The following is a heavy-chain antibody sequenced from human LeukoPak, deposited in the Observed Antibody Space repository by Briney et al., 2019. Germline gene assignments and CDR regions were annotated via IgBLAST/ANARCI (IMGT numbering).Heavy chain of an antibody. CDR3: AREIGIAVAGTIYYYYGMDV. D-gene: IGHD6-19*01. J-gene: IGHJ6*04. CDR1: GYTFISYG. V-gene: IGHV1-18*04. CDR2: ISAYNGNT. Sequence: ASVKVSCKASGYTFISYGISWVRQAPGQGLEWLGWISAYNGNTNYAQKLQGRVTMTTDTATSTAYMELRSLRSDDTAVYYWAREIGIAVAGTIYYYYGMDVWGKGTTVTVSS.